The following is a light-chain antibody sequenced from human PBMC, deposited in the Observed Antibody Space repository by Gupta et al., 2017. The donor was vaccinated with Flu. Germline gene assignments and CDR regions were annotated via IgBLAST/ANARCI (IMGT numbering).Light chain of an antibody. J-gene: IGKJ1*01. V-gene: IGKV1-39*01. Sequence: PSSLSAALGDSVTTSCRASQKIISYLLWYQQKPGEAPHLLIYETSSMDSGVPSRCSGSGSGTEFTLPISSRHPEDFATYYCHQRHITPGTFGQGTKVEI. CDR1: QKIISY. CDR3: HQRHITPGT. CDR2: ETS.